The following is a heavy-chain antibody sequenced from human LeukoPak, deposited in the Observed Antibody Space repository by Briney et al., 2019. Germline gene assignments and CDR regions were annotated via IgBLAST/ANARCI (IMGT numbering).Heavy chain of an antibody. V-gene: IGHV4-34*01. D-gene: IGHD3-9*01. J-gene: IGHJ4*02. CDR2: INHSGST. CDR1: GGSFSGYY. CDR3: ASVLRYFHWVPRV. Sequence: SETLSLTCAVYGGSFSGYYWSWIRQPPGKGLEWIGEINHSGSTNYNPSLKSRVTISVDTSKNQFSLKLSSVTAADTAVYYCASVLRYFHWVPRVWGQGTLVTVSS.